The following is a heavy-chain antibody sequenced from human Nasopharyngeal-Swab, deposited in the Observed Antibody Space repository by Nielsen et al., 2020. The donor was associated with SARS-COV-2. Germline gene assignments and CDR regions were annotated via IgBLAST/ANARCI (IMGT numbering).Heavy chain of an antibody. CDR1: GYTFTSYD. Sequence: ASVKVSCKASGYTFTSYDINWVRQATGQGLEWMGWMNPNSGNTGYAQKSQGRVTMTRNTSISTAYMELSSLRSEDTAVYYCARGLYFDWLLFSPYYYGMDVWGQGTTVTVSS. CDR3: ARGLYFDWLLFSPYYYGMDV. D-gene: IGHD3-9*01. V-gene: IGHV1-8*01. CDR2: MNPNSGNT. J-gene: IGHJ6*02.